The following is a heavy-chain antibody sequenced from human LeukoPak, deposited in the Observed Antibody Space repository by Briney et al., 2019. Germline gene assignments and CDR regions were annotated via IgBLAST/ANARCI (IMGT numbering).Heavy chain of an antibody. V-gene: IGHV3-23*01. CDR3: AKDGVLLWFGE. CDR1: GFTFSSYA. Sequence: GGSLRLSCAASGFTFSSYAMSWVRQAPGERLEWVSAISGSGGSTYYADSVKGRVTISKDNSKNTLYLQMNSLRAEDTAVYYCAKDGVLLWFGEGGQGTLVTVSS. J-gene: IGHJ4*02. CDR2: ISGSGGST. D-gene: IGHD3-10*01.